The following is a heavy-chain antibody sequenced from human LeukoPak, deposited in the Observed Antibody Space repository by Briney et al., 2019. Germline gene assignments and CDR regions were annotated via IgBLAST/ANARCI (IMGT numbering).Heavy chain of an antibody. J-gene: IGHJ6*02. D-gene: IGHD3-22*01. CDR3: ARDPLIDSSGYHYYYYGMDV. Sequence: GGSLRLSCAASGFTFSSYAMSWVRQAPGKGLEWVANIKLDGSEKNYVDSVKGRFTISRDNTKNSLYLQMNSLRVEDTAVYYCARDPLIDSSGYHYYYYGMDVWGQGTTVTVSS. V-gene: IGHV3-7*01. CDR2: IKLDGSEK. CDR1: GFTFSSYA.